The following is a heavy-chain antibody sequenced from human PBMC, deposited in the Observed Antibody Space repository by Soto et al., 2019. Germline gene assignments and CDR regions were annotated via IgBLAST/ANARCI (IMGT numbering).Heavy chain of an antibody. D-gene: IGHD3-22*01. V-gene: IGHV1-24*01. CDR1: GYTLTELS. CDR3: ATTYYDSSGYQGKWFDP. Sequence: ASVKVSCKVSGYTLTELSMHWVRQAPGKGLEWMGGFDPEDGETIYAQKFQGRVTMTEDTSTDTAYMELSSLRSEDTAVYYCATTYYDSSGYQGKWFDPWGQGTLVTVSS. J-gene: IGHJ5*02. CDR2: FDPEDGET.